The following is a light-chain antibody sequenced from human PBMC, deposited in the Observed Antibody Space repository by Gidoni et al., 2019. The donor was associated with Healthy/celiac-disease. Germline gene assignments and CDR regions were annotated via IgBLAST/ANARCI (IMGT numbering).Light chain of an antibody. V-gene: IGKV1-12*01. Sequence: DIQMIQSPSSVSASVGDRVTITCRASQGISSWLAWCQQKPGRAPKLLIYAASSLQSGVPSRCSGSGSGTDFTLTISSLQPEDFATYYCRQANGFPPFTFGPGTKVDIK. CDR1: QGISSW. CDR2: AAS. CDR3: RQANGFPPFT. J-gene: IGKJ3*01.